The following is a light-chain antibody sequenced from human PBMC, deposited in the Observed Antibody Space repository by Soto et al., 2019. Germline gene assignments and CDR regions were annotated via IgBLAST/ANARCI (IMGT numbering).Light chain of an antibody. CDR2: GAS. Sequence: EIVMTQSPATLSVSPRERATLSCRASQSVSSNLAWYQQKPGQAPRLLSYGASTRATGIPARFSGSGSGTELTLTISSLQSEDFAVYYCQQYNNWPPYTFGPGTKVDIK. V-gene: IGKV3-15*01. CDR1: QSVSSN. J-gene: IGKJ3*01. CDR3: QQYNNWPPYT.